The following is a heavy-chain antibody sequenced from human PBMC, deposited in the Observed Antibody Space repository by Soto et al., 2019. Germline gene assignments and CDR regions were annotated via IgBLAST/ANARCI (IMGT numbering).Heavy chain of an antibody. CDR1: GGSISSGGYY. Sequence: SETLSLTCTVSGGSISSGGYYWSWIRQHPGKGLEWIGYIYYSGSTYYNPSLKSRVTISVDTSKNQFSLKLRSVTAADTAVYYCARLSDSGSYSAFDIWGQGTMVTVSS. V-gene: IGHV4-31*03. CDR2: IYYSGST. J-gene: IGHJ3*02. D-gene: IGHD1-26*01. CDR3: ARLSDSGSYSAFDI.